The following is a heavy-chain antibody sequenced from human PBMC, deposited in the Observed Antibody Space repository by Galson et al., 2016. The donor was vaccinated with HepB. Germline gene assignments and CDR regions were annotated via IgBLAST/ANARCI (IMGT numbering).Heavy chain of an antibody. D-gene: IGHD4-17*01. J-gene: IGHJ4*02. CDR1: GFTFDKYG. CDR3: ARAVSWDYGDYAGY. Sequence: SLRLSCAASGFTFDKYGMTWFRQAPGKGLEWVSTICGRCGDMDYADSVKGRFTISRDDSKNTLYLHMNSLRVEDTAIYYCARAVSWDYGDYAGYWGQGTLVTVSS. CDR2: ICGRCGDM. V-gene: IGHV3-23*01.